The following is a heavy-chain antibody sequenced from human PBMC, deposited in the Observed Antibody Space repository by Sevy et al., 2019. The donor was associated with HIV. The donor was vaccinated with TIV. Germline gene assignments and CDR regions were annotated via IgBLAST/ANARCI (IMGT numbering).Heavy chain of an antibody. CDR1: GFTFSSYA. V-gene: IGHV3-23*01. CDR2: ISGSGGST. CDR3: AKARVGGVGYSYVRAHFDY. J-gene: IGHJ4*02. Sequence: GGSLRLSCAASGFTFSSYAMSWVRQAPGKGLEWVSAISGSGGSTYYADSVKGRFTISRDNSKNTLYLQMNSLRAEDTAVYYCAKARVGGVGYSYVRAHFDYWGQGTLLTVSS. D-gene: IGHD5-18*01.